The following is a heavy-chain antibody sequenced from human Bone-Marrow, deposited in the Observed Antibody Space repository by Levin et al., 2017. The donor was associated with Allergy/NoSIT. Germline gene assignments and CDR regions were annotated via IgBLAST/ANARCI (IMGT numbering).Heavy chain of an antibody. CDR3: ARPQLDYHGSGSDYGVDL. CDR2: ISYDGSSK. D-gene: IGHD3-10*01. V-gene: IGHV3-30-3*01. J-gene: IGHJ6*02. Sequence: SGGSLRLSCAASGFTFNSYDMHWVRQAPGKGLEWLSVISYDGSSKFYADSVRGRFTVSRDSFKNTLFLQMNNLRLEDTAGYFCARPQLDYHGSGSDYGVDLWGQGTTVTVSS. CDR1: GFTFNSYD.